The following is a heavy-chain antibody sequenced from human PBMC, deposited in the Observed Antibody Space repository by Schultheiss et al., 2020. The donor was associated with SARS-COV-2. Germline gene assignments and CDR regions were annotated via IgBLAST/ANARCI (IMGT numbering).Heavy chain of an antibody. D-gene: IGHD2-8*01. J-gene: IGHJ6*02. CDR1: GGSISSYY. Sequence: SETLSLTCTVSGGSISSYYWSWIRQPPGKGLEWIGSIYYSGSTYYNPSLKSRVTISVDTSKNQFSLKLSSVTAADTAVYYCARDRSDIVLMVYAATGGMDVWGQGTTVTVSS. CDR2: IYYSGST. V-gene: IGHV4-59*01. CDR3: ARDRSDIVLMVYAATGGMDV.